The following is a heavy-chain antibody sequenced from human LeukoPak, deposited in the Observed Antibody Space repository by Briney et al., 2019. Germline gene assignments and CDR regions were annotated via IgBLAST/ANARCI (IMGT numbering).Heavy chain of an antibody. CDR1: GGSFRGYY. J-gene: IGHJ4*02. CDR2: INHSGST. Sequence: SETLSLTCAVYGGSFRGYYWSWIRQPPGKGLEWIGEINHSGSTNYNPSLKSRVTISVDTSKNQFSLKLSSVTAADTAVYYCARRGGRYFDWLSKYYFDYWGQGTLVTVSS. CDR3: ARRGGRYFDWLSKYYFDY. V-gene: IGHV4-34*01. D-gene: IGHD3-9*01.